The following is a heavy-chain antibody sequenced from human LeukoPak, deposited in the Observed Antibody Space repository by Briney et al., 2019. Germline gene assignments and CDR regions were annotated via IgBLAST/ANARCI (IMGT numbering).Heavy chain of an antibody. CDR2: IYTSGST. Sequence: PSETLSLTCTVSGGSISSYYWSWIRQPAGKGLEWIGRIYTSGSTNYNPSLKSRVTMSVDTSKNQFSLKLSSVTAADTAVYYCAGEGSRYCSGGSCYFSWGQGTLVTVSS. D-gene: IGHD2-15*01. CDR3: AGEGSRYCSGGSCYFS. J-gene: IGHJ5*02. V-gene: IGHV4-4*07. CDR1: GGSISSYY.